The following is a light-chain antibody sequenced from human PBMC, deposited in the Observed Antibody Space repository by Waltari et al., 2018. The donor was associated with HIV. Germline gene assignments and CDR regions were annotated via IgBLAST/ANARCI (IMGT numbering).Light chain of an antibody. V-gene: IGLV1-47*01. J-gene: IGLJ2*01. CDR1: SSHLGCNY. Sequence: QSVMTQPPSASGTPGQGISISCFGTSSHLGCNYLYWYHPLPGTAPNLLIYRNNQRPSGVPDRFSGSKSGTSASLAISGLRSEDEADYYCATWDDSLRGVVFGGGAKLTVL. CDR3: ATWDDSLRGVV. CDR2: RNN.